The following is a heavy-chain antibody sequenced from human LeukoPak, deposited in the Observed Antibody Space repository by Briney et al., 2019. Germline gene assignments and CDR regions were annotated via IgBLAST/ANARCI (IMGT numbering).Heavy chain of an antibody. CDR1: GGSISSSSYY. V-gene: IGHV4-39*01. Sequence: PSETLSLTCTVSGGSISSSSYYWGWIRQPPGKGLEWIGSIYYSGSTYYNPSLKSRVTISVDTSKNQFSLKLSSVTAADTAVYYCARPSEQLARAPGYYYYYMDVWGKETTVTVSS. J-gene: IGHJ6*03. CDR3: ARPSEQLARAPGYYYYYMDV. D-gene: IGHD6-6*01. CDR2: IYYSGST.